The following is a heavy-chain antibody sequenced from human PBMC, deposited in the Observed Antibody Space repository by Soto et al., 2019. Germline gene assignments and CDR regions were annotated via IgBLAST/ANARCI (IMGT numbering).Heavy chain of an antibody. J-gene: IGHJ6*02. D-gene: IGHD2-8*01. Sequence: ASVKVSCKASGGTFSSYAISWVRQAPGQELEWLGRINPKSGGTSTAQKFQGWVTMTTDTSISTASMELTRLTSDDTAIYYCARGDSTDCSNGVCSFFYNHDMDVWGQGTTVTVSS. CDR1: GGTFSSYA. CDR3: ARGDSTDCSNGVCSFFYNHDMDV. V-gene: IGHV1-2*04. CDR2: INPKSGGT.